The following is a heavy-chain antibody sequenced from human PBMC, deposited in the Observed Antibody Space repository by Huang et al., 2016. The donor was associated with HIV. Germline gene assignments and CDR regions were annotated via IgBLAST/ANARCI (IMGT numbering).Heavy chain of an antibody. J-gene: IGHJ4*02. CDR3: TRENYDFWSGYYKYYFDY. CDR2: SRSKASGVTT. CDR1: GFTFGDYA. Sequence: EVQLVESGGGLVKPGRSLRLSCTASGFTFGDYAMSWFRQASGKGLEWVGFSRSKASGVTTEYAASVKGRVTISRDDSKSIAYLQMNSLKIEDTAVYYCTRENYDFWSGYYKYYFDYWGQGTLVTVSS. D-gene: IGHD3-3*01. V-gene: IGHV3-49*05.